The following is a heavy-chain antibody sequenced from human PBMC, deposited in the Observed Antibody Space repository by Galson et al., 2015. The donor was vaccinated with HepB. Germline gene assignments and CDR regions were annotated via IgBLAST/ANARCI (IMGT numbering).Heavy chain of an antibody. D-gene: IGHD3-3*02. CDR2: IKQDGSVK. CDR1: GFTFSTYW. Sequence: SLRLSCAASGFTFSTYWMSWVRQAPGKGLEWVAHIKQDGSVKYYVDSVKGRFTISTDNSKNTMYLKMSSLRAEDTALYYCARMSGRLASRFDYWGQGTLVTVSS. J-gene: IGHJ4*02. V-gene: IGHV3-7*03. CDR3: ARMSGRLASRFDY.